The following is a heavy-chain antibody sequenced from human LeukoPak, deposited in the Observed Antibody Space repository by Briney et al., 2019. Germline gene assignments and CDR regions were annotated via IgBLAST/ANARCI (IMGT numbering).Heavy chain of an antibody. V-gene: IGHV3-30*18. CDR3: AKEPNPYSSGWYFQD. Sequence: GRSLRLSCAASGFTFSSYGMHWVRQAPGKGLEWVAVVSHDGSTTFYADSVKGRFTISRDNSKNTLDLQMDSLRPEDTAVYYCAKEPNPYSSGWYFQDWGQGTLVTVSS. D-gene: IGHD6-25*01. CDR1: GFTFSSYG. CDR2: VSHDGSTT. J-gene: IGHJ1*01.